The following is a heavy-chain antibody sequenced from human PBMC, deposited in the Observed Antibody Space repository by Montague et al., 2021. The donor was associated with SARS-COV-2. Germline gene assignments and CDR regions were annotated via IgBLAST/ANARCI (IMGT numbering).Heavy chain of an antibody. J-gene: IGHJ4*02. CDR1: GGPISGFY. V-gene: IGHV4-4*07. D-gene: IGHD4-11*01. CDR2: IYPSGDT. Sequence: SETLSLTCIVSGGPISGFYWSWIRQPAGKGLEWLGRIYPSGDTTYEPSLESRVSMSIDTSKNEVSVRLTSVTAADTAVYYRVRGSSNWHFDLWGQGILVTVSS. CDR3: VRGSSNWHFDL.